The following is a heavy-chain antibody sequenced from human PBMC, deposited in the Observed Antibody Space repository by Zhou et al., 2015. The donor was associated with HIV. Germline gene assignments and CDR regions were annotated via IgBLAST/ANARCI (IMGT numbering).Heavy chain of an antibody. Sequence: QVQLVQSGAEVKKPGSSVKVSCKASGGTFSSYAISWVRQAPGQGLEWMGGIIPIFGTANYAQKFQGRVTITADESTSTAYMELSSLRSEDTAVYYCARGRLRLREGYYYYYMDVWGKGTTVTVSS. CDR1: GGTFSSYA. D-gene: IGHD5-12*01. CDR3: ARGRLRLREGYYYYYMDV. CDR2: IIPIFGTA. J-gene: IGHJ6*03. V-gene: IGHV1-69*01.